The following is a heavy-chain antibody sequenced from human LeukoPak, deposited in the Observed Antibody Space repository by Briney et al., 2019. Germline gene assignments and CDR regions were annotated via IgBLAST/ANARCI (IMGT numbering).Heavy chain of an antibody. V-gene: IGHV1-2*02. D-gene: IGHD6-6*01. J-gene: IGHJ6*03. CDR2: INPNSGGT. CDR1: GYTFTDYF. Sequence: ASVKVSCKASGYTFTDYFMNWVRQAPGQGLEWMGWINPNSGGTNYAQKFQGRVTMTRDTSISTAYMELSRLRSDDTAVYYCARDRYSSSNPLISLYYYYYYMDVWGKGTTVTVSS. CDR3: ARDRYSSSNPLISLYYYYYYMDV.